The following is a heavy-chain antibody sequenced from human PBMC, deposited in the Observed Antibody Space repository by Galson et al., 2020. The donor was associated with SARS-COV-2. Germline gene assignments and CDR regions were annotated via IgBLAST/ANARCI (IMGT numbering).Heavy chain of an antibody. D-gene: IGHD4-17*01. CDR3: ARDSTPTMDDDDGGRDAFGI. J-gene: IGHJ3*02. Sequence: GGYLRLSCAASGFIFSDYSMNWVRQAPGKGLEWVSFISSSSSYIYNADSVKGRFTFSRDTAKNSLYLQMNSLRDDDTAVYFCARDSTPTMDDDDGGRDAFGIWGQGTVVAVSS. CDR2: ISSSSSYI. V-gene: IGHV3-21*01. CDR1: GFIFSDYS.